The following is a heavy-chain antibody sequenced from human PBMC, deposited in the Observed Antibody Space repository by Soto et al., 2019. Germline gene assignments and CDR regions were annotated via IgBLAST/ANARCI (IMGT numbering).Heavy chain of an antibody. V-gene: IGHV1-2*02. J-gene: IGHJ4*02. CDR2: INPNSGDT. CDR1: GYTFTDYY. Sequence: QVQLVQSGAEVKKPGASVKVSCKASGYTFTDYYMHWVRQAPGQGLEWMAWINPNSGDTNDAKKFQGRTTMTRDTSISTAYMDLSRLTSDDTAVYYCARGDVLYYFDYWGQGTLVTVSS. CDR3: ARGDVLYYFDY.